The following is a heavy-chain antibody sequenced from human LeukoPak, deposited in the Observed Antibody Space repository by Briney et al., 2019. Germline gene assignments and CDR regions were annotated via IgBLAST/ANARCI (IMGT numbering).Heavy chain of an antibody. Sequence: GGSLRLSCAASGFTFSNYNMNWVRQPPGKGLQWVSYISSSSNIIYYADSVKGRSTISRDNAKNSLFLQMNSLRAEDTAVYYCARDFAREFTIDYWGQGTLVTVSS. J-gene: IGHJ4*02. D-gene: IGHD3-10*01. CDR3: ARDFAREFTIDY. CDR2: ISSSSNII. CDR1: GFTFSNYN. V-gene: IGHV3-48*01.